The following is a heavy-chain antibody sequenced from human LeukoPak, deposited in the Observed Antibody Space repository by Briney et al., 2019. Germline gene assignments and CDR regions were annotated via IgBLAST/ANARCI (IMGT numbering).Heavy chain of an antibody. CDR1: GDSFTGYY. D-gene: IGHD4-17*01. J-gene: IGHJ3*02. CDR2: VYYSGSET. CDR3: ARQMTTLTMGRTFDK. Sequence: SETLSLTCSVSGDSFTGYYWNWVRQPPGKGLEWIGYVYYSGSETDSNPSLKSRVTMSVDSSKNQFSLKLNSASAADTAVYYCARQMTTLTMGRTFDKWGQGTTVIVSS. V-gene: IGHV4-59*01.